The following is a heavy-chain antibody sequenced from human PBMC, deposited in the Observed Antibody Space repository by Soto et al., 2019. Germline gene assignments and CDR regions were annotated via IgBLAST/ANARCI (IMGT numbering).Heavy chain of an antibody. Sequence: QVQLVESGGGVVQPGRSLRLSCAASGFTFSSYAMHWVRQAPGKGLEWVAVISYDGSNKYYADSVKGRFTISRDNSKNTLYLQMNSLRAEDTAVYYCARVIDTSNYFDYWGQGTLVTVSS. CDR1: GFTFSSYA. J-gene: IGHJ4*02. D-gene: IGHD2-15*01. CDR2: ISYDGSNK. CDR3: ARVIDTSNYFDY. V-gene: IGHV3-30-3*01.